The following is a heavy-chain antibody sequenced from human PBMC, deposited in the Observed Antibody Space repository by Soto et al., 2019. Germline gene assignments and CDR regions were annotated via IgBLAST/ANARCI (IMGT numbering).Heavy chain of an antibody. CDR1: GYNFSHYD. D-gene: IGHD3-16*01. CDR3: ARDQFGTFSH. CDR2: ISVYNGSR. V-gene: IGHV1-18*04. Sequence: QVHLVQSGPEVKKAGASVKVSCKSSGYNFSHYDISWVRQAPGQGLECMGWISVYNGSRRYAQNFQGRVTMTTDTSTSTAYMDLRILRSEDTAVYFCARDQFGTFSHWGQGTLVTVSS. J-gene: IGHJ4*02.